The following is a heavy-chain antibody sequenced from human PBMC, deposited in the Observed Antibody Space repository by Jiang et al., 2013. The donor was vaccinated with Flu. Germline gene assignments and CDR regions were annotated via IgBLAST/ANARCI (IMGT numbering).Heavy chain of an antibody. Sequence: GLVKPSETLSLTCPVSGDSISSSSFYWGWIRQPPGKGLEWIGSIYYSGITYYNLSLKSRVTISVDTSKNQFSLKLSSVTAADTAVYFCVSALDYGDYTDYFHHWGQGTLVTVSS. D-gene: IGHD4-17*01. V-gene: IGHV4-39*01. CDR1: GDSISSSSFY. J-gene: IGHJ1*01. CDR2: IYYSGIT. CDR3: VSALDYGDYTDYFHH.